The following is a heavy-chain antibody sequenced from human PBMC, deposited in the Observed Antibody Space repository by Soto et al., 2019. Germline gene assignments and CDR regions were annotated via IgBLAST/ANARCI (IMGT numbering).Heavy chain of an antibody. CDR2: ISGSGGST. J-gene: IGHJ4*02. Sequence: EVQLLESGGGLVQPGGSLRLSCAASGFTFSSYAMSWVRQAPGKGLEWVSAISGSGGSTYYADSVKGRFTISRDNSKNTLYPPMNSLRAEDTAVYYCARRSSGWYFDYWGQGTLVTVSS. CDR1: GFTFSSYA. D-gene: IGHD6-19*01. CDR3: ARRSSGWYFDY. V-gene: IGHV3-23*01.